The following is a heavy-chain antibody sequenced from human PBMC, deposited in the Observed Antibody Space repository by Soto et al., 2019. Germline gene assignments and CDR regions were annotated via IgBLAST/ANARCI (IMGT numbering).Heavy chain of an antibody. CDR3: ASDQSYGGAFDY. V-gene: IGHV1-18*01. Sequence: QVQLVQSGAEVKKPGASVKVSCKASGYTFTSYGISWVRQAPGQGLEWMGWISAYNGNTNYVQKLQGRVTMTTDTSTSAAYMERRSLRSDDTAVYYCASDQSYGGAFDYWGQGTLVTVSS. CDR2: ISAYNGNT. D-gene: IGHD2-21*01. CDR1: GYTFTSYG. J-gene: IGHJ4*02.